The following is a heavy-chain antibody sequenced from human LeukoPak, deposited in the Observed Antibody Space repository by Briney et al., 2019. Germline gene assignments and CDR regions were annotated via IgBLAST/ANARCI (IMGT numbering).Heavy chain of an antibody. D-gene: IGHD3-10*02. CDR3: ARVADMFYYYMDV. CDR1: GGTFNSYA. V-gene: IGHV1-69*06. CDR2: IIPIFGTT. J-gene: IGHJ6*03. Sequence: SVKVSCKASGGTFNSYAISWVRQAPGQGLEWMGGIIPIFGTTNYARKFRGRVTLTADKSTRTAYMELSSLRSDDTAVYYCARVADMFYYYMDVWGKGTTVTVSS.